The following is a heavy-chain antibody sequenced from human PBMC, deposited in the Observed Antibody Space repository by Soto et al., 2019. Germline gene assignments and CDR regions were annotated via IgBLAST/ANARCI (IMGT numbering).Heavy chain of an antibody. J-gene: IGHJ4*02. CDR2: ISGYNGNT. V-gene: IGHV1-18*01. D-gene: IGHD4-17*01. Sequence: QVQLVQSGGEVKKPGASVKVSCKASGYTFTSYGVSWVRQAPGQGLEWMGWISGYNGNTNYAQKFQGRVTMTTDTSTSTAYMELRSLRSDDTAVYYCARPHDYGDYGDFDYWGQGTLATVSS. CDR3: ARPHDYGDYGDFDY. CDR1: GYTFTSYG.